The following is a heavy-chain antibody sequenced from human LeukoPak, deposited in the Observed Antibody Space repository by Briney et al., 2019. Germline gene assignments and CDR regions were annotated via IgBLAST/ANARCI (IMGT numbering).Heavy chain of an antibody. CDR3: ASGLGTYCTNGVCSKLPYFDY. CDR1: GGTFSSYA. D-gene: IGHD2-8*01. V-gene: IGHV1-69*13. J-gene: IGHJ4*02. Sequence: ASVKVSCKASGGTFSSYAISWVRQAPGQGLEWMGGIIPIFGTANYAQKFQGRVTITADESTSTAYMELSSLRPEDTAVYYCASGLGTYCTNGVCSKLPYFDYWGQGTLVTVSS. CDR2: IIPIFGTA.